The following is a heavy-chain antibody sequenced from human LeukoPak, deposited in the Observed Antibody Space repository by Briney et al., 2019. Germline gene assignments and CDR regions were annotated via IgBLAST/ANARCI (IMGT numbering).Heavy chain of an antibody. D-gene: IGHD6-13*01. Sequence: GGSLRLSCAASGFTFSSYAMHWVRQAPGKGLEYVSAISSNGGSTYYANSVKGRFTISRDNSKNTLYLQMGSLRAEDMAVYYCAREPYSSIRKRPLDYWGQGTLVTVSS. CDR1: GFTFSSYA. CDR3: AREPYSSIRKRPLDY. V-gene: IGHV3-64*01. J-gene: IGHJ4*02. CDR2: ISSNGGST.